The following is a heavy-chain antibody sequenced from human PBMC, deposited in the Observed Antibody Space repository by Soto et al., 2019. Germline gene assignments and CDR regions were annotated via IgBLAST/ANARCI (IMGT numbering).Heavy chain of an antibody. J-gene: IGHJ6*02. V-gene: IGHV3-7*03. CDR1: GFTFSSYW. D-gene: IGHD3-3*01. CDR2: IKQDGSEK. Sequence: GGSLRLSCAASGFTFSSYWMSWVRQAPEKELEWVANIKQDGSEKYYVDSVKGRFTISRDNAKNARYLQMNSLRAEDTAVHYSARLAYDFWSGCYPTGMDVWGQGTTVSVSS. CDR3: ARLAYDFWSGCYPTGMDV.